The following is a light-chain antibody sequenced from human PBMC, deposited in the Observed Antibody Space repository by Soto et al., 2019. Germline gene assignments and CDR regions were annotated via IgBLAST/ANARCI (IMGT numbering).Light chain of an antibody. CDR1: QSVRSSY. CDR2: DAS. Sequence: EIVLTQSPGTLSLSPGERATLSCRASQSVRSSYLAWYQQKPGQAPRLLMYDASTRATGIPDRFSGSGSGTDFTLTISRLEPEDFAVYYCQQYGSSPETFGQGTKVEIK. V-gene: IGKV3-20*01. CDR3: QQYGSSPET. J-gene: IGKJ1*01.